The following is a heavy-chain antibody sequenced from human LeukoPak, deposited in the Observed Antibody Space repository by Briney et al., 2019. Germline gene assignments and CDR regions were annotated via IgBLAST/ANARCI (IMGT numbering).Heavy chain of an antibody. CDR3: ASGLLFARQQLVNLDY. CDR2: ISSSSSYI. CDR1: GFTFSSYS. Sequence: PGGSLRLSCAASGFTFSSYSMNWVRQAPGKGLEWVSSISSSSSYIYYADSVKGRFTISRDNAKNSLYLQMNSLRAEDTAVYYCASGLLFARQQLVNLDYWGQGTLVTVSS. D-gene: IGHD6-13*01. V-gene: IGHV3-21*01. J-gene: IGHJ4*02.